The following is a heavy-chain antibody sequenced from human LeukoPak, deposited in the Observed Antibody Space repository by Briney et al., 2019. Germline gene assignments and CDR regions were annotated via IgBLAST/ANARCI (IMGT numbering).Heavy chain of an antibody. Sequence: SETLSLTCAVYGGSFSGYYWSWIRQPPGKGLEWIGEINHSGSTNYNPSFKSRVTISVDTSKNQFSLKLSSVTAADTAVYYCARTQYSSGWYDGYYYYGMDVWGQGTTVTVSS. CDR3: ARTQYSSGWYDGYYYYGMDV. V-gene: IGHV4-34*01. CDR2: INHSGST. CDR1: GGSFSGYY. J-gene: IGHJ6*02. D-gene: IGHD6-19*01.